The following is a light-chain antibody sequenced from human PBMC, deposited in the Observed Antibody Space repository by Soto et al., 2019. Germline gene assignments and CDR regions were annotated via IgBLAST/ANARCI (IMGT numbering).Light chain of an antibody. J-gene: IGLJ2*01. CDR2: EVS. V-gene: IGLV2-8*01. Sequence: QSALTQPPSASGSPGQSVTISCTGTSSDVGGYNFVSWYQQHPGKASKLMIYEVSKRPSGVPDRFSGSKSGNAASLTFAGLQAEDEADYYCSSYAGSKNFVFGGGTKLTVL. CDR3: SSYAGSKNFV. CDR1: SSDVGGYNF.